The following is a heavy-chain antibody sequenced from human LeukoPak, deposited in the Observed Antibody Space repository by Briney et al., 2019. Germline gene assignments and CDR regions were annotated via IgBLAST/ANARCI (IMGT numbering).Heavy chain of an antibody. CDR1: GGSISSHY. D-gene: IGHD2-2*01. Sequence: PSETLSLTCTVSGGSISSHYWSWIRQPPGKGLEWIGYIYYSGSTNYNPSLKSRATISVDTSKNQFSLKLSSVTAADTAVYYCARTSGWFDPWGQGTLVTVSS. CDR3: ARTSGWFDP. CDR2: IYYSGST. J-gene: IGHJ5*02. V-gene: IGHV4-59*11.